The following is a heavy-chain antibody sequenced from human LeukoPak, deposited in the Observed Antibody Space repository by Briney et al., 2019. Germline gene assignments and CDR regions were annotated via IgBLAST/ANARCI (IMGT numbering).Heavy chain of an antibody. Sequence: SETLSLTCTVSGDSISNYYWSWIRQPAGKGLEWIGRIYTSGSTNYNPFLKSRVTMSVDTSKNQFSLKLSSVTAADTAEYYCASVTTYAYYMDVWGKGTTVTVSS. J-gene: IGHJ6*03. CDR1: GDSISNYY. D-gene: IGHD4-11*01. CDR2: IYTSGST. V-gene: IGHV4-4*07. CDR3: ASVTTYAYYMDV.